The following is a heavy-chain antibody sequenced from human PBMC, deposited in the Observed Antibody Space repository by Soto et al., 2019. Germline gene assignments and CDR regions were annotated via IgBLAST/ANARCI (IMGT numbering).Heavy chain of an antibody. Sequence: QVQLVESGGGVVQPGRSLRLSCAASGFTFSSYGMHWVRQAPGKGLEWVAVIWYDGSNKYYADSVKGRFTISRDNSKNTLYLQMNSLRAEDTVVYYCARDGFYGDYETRFDYWGEGTLVTVSS. CDR2: IWYDGSNK. D-gene: IGHD4-17*01. CDR3: ARDGFYGDYETRFDY. J-gene: IGHJ4*02. V-gene: IGHV3-33*01. CDR1: GFTFSSYG.